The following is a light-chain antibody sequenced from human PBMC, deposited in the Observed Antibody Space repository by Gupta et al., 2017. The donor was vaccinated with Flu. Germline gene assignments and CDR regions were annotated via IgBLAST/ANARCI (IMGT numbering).Light chain of an antibody. Sequence: DIQMTQSPSSLSASVGDRVTITCRASQGINNYLAWYQQKPGKVPKLLIYAASTLQSGVPSRFSCRGSGTGFTLSISSLKPEDVATYYWQKYNSALWTFGQGTKVEIK. J-gene: IGKJ1*01. V-gene: IGKV1-27*01. CDR1: QGINNY. CDR2: AAS. CDR3: QKYNSALWT.